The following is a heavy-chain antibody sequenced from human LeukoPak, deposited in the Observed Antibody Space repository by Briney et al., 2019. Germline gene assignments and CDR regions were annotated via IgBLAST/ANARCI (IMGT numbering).Heavy chain of an antibody. J-gene: IGHJ4*02. Sequence: SETLSLTCAVYGGSFSGYYWSWIRQPPGKGLEWIGYIHHSGSTNFSPSLKSRVTISVDTSKNQFSLKLTSVTAADTAVYYCARHTAETGYYFDYWGQGTLVTVSS. V-gene: IGHV4-59*08. D-gene: IGHD4-17*01. CDR3: ARHTAETGYYFDY. CDR1: GGSFSGYY. CDR2: IHHSGST.